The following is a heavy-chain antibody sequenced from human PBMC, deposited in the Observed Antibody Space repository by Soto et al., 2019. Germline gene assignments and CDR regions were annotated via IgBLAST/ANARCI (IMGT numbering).Heavy chain of an antibody. V-gene: IGHV3-48*02. CDR2: ISSSSSTI. J-gene: IGHJ6*02. D-gene: IGHD5-12*01. CDR3: ARSSGDSGYDPDYYYYGMDV. Sequence: GSLRLSCAASGFTFSSYSMNWVRQAPGKGLEWVSYISSSSSTIYYADSVKGRFTISRDNAKNSLYLQMNSLRDEDTAVYYCARSSGDSGYDPDYYYYGMDVWGQGTTVTVSS. CDR1: GFTFSSYS.